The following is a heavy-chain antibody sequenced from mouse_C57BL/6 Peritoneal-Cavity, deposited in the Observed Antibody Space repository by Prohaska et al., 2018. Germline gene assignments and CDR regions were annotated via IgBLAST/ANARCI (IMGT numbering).Heavy chain of an antibody. V-gene: IGHV1-85*01. CDR3: ARRGGGYFDV. J-gene: IGHJ1*03. CDR1: GYTFTSYD. CDR2: IYPRDGST. Sequence: SVKLSCKASGYTFTSYDINWVKQRPGQGLEWIGWIYPRDGSTKYKEKLKGKATLTVDTASSTAYMELHSLTSEDFAVYLCARRGGGYFDVRGTGTTVNISS.